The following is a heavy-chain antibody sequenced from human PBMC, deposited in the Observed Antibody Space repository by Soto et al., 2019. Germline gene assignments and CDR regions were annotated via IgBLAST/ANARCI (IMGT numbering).Heavy chain of an antibody. CDR3: ARHADVSNFDY. V-gene: IGHV4-39*01. CDR2: IHYSGST. Sequence: SETLSLTCPVSGASISSSSYYWGWIRQPPGKGLEWIGSIHYSGSTYYNPSLKSRVTISVDTSKNQFSLKLSPVTAADTAVYYCARHADVSNFDYWGQGTLVTVSS. J-gene: IGHJ4*02. CDR1: GASISSSSYY.